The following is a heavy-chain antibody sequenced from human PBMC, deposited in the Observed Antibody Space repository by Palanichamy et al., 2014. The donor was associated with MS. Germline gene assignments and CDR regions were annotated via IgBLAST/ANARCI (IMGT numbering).Heavy chain of an antibody. CDR1: GFTFNNYW. D-gene: IGHD1-1*01. CDR3: ARDEQLFY. J-gene: IGHJ4*02. Sequence: EVQVVESGGGLVQPGGSLRLSCAASGFTFNNYWMSWVRQAPGKGLEWVANIKQDGSEKYYVDSVKGRFTISRDNAKNSLYLQMNSLRAEDTAVYYCARDEQLFYWGQGTLVTVSS. V-gene: IGHV3-7*03. CDR2: IKQDGSEK.